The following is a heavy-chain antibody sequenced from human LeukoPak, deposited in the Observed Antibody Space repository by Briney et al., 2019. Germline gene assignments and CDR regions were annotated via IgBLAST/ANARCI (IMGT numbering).Heavy chain of an antibody. D-gene: IGHD6-19*01. CDR1: GFTFSSYA. CDR3: ARDSGVAGNNFDY. CDR2: ISYDGSNK. J-gene: IGHJ4*02. V-gene: IGHV3-30-3*01. Sequence: GGSLRLSCAASGFTFSSYAMHWVRQAPGKGLEWVAVISYDGSNKYYADSVKGRFTISRDNSKNTLYLQMNSLRAEDTAVYYCARDSGVAGNNFDYWGQGTLVTVSS.